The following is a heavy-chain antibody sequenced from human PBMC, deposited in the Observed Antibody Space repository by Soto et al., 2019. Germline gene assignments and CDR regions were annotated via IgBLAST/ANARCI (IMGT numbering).Heavy chain of an antibody. J-gene: IGHJ5*02. CDR3: AKTPKYQLLRFDP. D-gene: IGHD2-2*01. V-gene: IGHV3-30*18. CDR2: ISYDGSYK. Sequence: GGSLRLSCAASGFPFNNAWMSWVRQAPGKGLEWVAVISYDGSYKYYADSVKGRFTISRDNSKNTLYLQMNSLRAEDTAVYYCAKTPKYQLLRFDPWGQGTLVTVSS. CDR1: GFPFNNAW.